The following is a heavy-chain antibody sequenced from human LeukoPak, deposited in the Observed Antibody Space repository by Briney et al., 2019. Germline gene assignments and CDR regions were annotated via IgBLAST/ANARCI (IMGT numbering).Heavy chain of an antibody. CDR1: GFIVSNNH. D-gene: IGHD6-13*01. CDR3: AKGHGSSWSFFDY. Sequence: GGSLRLSCAASGFIVSNNHINWIRQAPGKGLGWVSIIYSGDTTYYSDSVKGRFILSSDNSKNMLYLQMNSLRVEDTAVYYCAKGHGSSWSFFDYWGQGTLVTVSS. V-gene: IGHV3-66*01. CDR2: IYSGDTT. J-gene: IGHJ4*02.